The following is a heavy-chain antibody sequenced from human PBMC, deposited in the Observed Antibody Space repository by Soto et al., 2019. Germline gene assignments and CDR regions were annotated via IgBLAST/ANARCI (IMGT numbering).Heavy chain of an antibody. CDR2: ISAYNGNT. J-gene: IGHJ6*03. CDR1: GYTFTSYG. D-gene: IGHD2-15*01. V-gene: IGHV1-18*01. CDR3: ALVIYCSGGSCLYYYYYYMDV. Sequence: ASVKVSCKASGYTFTSYGISWVRQAPGQGLERMGWISAYNGNTNYAQKLQGRVTMTTDTSTSTAYMELRSLRSDVTAVYYCALVIYCSGGSCLYYYYYYMDVWGKGTTVTVSS.